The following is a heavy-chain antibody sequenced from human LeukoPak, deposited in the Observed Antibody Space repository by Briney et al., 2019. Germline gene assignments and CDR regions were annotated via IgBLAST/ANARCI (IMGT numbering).Heavy chain of an antibody. CDR3: ARSYYENWFDP. Sequence: ASVKVSCKASGYTFTGYYMHWVRQAPGQGLEWMGGIIPIFGTANYAQKFQGRVTITADKSTSTAYMELSSLRSEDTAVYYCARSYYENWFDPWGQGTLVTVSS. J-gene: IGHJ5*02. CDR1: GYTFTGYY. CDR2: IIPIFGTA. D-gene: IGHD3-22*01. V-gene: IGHV1-69*06.